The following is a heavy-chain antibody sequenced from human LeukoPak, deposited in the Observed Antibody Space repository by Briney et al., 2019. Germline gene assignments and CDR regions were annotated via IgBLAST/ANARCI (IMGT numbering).Heavy chain of an antibody. CDR1: GGTFSSYA. V-gene: IGHV1-69*05. CDR3: ARADDFWSGYLDY. D-gene: IGHD3-3*01. J-gene: IGHJ4*02. Sequence: ASVKVSCKASGGTFSSYAISWVRQAPGQGLEWMGGIIPIFGTANYAQKFQGRVTMTRNTSISTAYMELSSLRSEDTAVYYCARADDFWSGYLDYWGQGTLVTVSS. CDR2: IIPIFGTA.